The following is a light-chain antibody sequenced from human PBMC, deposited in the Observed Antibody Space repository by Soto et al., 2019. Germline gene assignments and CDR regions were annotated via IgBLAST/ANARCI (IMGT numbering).Light chain of an antibody. CDR1: QSINIY. CDR3: QQSMSTPQT. V-gene: IGKV1-39*01. J-gene: IGKJ4*01. CDR2: VAS. Sequence: DIPMTQSPSSLSASVGDSVIITCRASQSINIYLSWYQQKPGKAPKLLINVASTLQGGVPSRFSGSGSGTEFTLAISSLQPEDSATYYCQQSMSTPQTCGGGTRVEIK.